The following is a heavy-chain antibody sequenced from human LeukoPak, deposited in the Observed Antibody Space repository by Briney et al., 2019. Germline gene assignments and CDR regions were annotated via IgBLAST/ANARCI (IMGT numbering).Heavy chain of an antibody. V-gene: IGHV3-74*01. Sequence: PGGSLRLSCAASGFTFSSRWMHWVRQAPGKGLVWVSRINNDGSGTNYADSVKGRFTISRDNSKNTLYLQMNSLRAEDTAVYYCAKGVPTTGKIYDYWGQGTLVTVSS. CDR3: AKGVPTTGKIYDY. J-gene: IGHJ4*02. CDR2: INNDGSGT. CDR1: GFTFSSRW. D-gene: IGHD1-1*01.